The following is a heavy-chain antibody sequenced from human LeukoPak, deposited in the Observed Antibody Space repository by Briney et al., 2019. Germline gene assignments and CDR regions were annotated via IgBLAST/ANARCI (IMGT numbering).Heavy chain of an antibody. CDR1: GFTFSSYV. CDR3: AERGPRWGPFDS. D-gene: IGHD1-26*01. J-gene: IGHJ4*02. V-gene: IGHV3-23*01. CDR2: IGGSGGNI. Sequence: GGSLRLSCSASGFTFSSYVMKWIRQAPGKGLEMVSTIGGSGGNIYYAASVKGRFTVSRDNSKNTLYLQMDSLRAEDTAVYYCAERGPRWGPFDSWGQGTLVTVSS.